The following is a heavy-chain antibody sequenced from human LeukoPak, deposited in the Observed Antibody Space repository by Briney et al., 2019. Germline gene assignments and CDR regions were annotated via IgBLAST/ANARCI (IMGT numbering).Heavy chain of an antibody. Sequence: PSETLSLTCDVSGGSISSGGYSWSWIRQPPGKGLEWIGYIYHSGSTYYNPSLKSRVTISVDRSKNQFSLKLSSVTAADTAVSYCARGEATVTTSWYFDLWGRGTLVTVSS. V-gene: IGHV4-30-2*01. CDR1: GGSISSGGYS. CDR3: ARGEATVTTSWYFDL. D-gene: IGHD4-17*01. J-gene: IGHJ2*01. CDR2: IYHSGST.